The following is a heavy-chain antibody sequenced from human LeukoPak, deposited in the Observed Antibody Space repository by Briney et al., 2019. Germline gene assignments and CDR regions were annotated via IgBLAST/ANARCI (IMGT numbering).Heavy chain of an antibody. D-gene: IGHD7-27*01. Sequence: SQTLSLTCAVSGGSISSGSYSWSWIRQPPGKGLEWIGYIYPRGSTYYNPSLKSRVILSLDESANQFSLNLSSVTAADTAVYYCARFPPRAMGNYLDFWGQGTLVTVSS. V-gene: IGHV4-30-2*01. J-gene: IGHJ4*02. CDR3: ARFPPRAMGNYLDF. CDR2: IYPRGST. CDR1: GGSISSGSYS.